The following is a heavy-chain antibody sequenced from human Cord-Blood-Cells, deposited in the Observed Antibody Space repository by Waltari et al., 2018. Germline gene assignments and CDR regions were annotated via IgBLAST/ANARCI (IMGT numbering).Heavy chain of an antibody. J-gene: IGHJ4*02. CDR2: INHSGST. D-gene: IGHD2-2*01. Sequence: QVQLQQWGAGLLKPSETLSLTCAVYGGSFSGYYWSWIRQPPGKGLEWIGEINHSGSTNYNPSLKSRVTISVDTSKNQFSLKLSSVTAADTAVYYCASFPYCSSTSCYDYWGQGTLVTVSS. CDR3: ASFPYCSSTSCYDY. V-gene: IGHV4-34*01. CDR1: GGSFSGYY.